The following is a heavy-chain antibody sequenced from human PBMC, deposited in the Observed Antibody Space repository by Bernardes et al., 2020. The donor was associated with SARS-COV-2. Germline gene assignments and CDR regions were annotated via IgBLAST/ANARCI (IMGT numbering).Heavy chain of an antibody. V-gene: IGHV4-39*01. CDR3: ARQEGITMIVVAPTYYFDY. D-gene: IGHD3-22*01. CDR2: IYYSGST. CDR1: GGSISSSSYY. Sequence: LSLTCTVSGGSISSSSYYWGWIRQPPGKGLEWIGSIYYSGSTYYNPSLKSRVTISVDTSKNQFSLKLSSVTAADTAVYYCARQEGITMIVVAPTYYFDYWGQGTLVTVSS. J-gene: IGHJ4*02.